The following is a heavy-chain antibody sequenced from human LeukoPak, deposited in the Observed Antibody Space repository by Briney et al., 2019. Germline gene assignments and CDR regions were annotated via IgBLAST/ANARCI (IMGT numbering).Heavy chain of an antibody. J-gene: IGHJ4*02. D-gene: IGHD3-22*01. CDR3: ARDLGYDGRGLYLYFNS. CDR1: GFTFSSYN. Sequence: GGSLRLSCAASGFTFSSYNMNWVRQAPGREREWFSSISSSSSYIYYTDSGKGRLTISRDNAKNSLYLQMHSLRAEDTAFYYCARDLGYDGRGLYLYFNSWGQGTLVTVPS. V-gene: IGHV3-21*01. CDR2: ISSSSSYI.